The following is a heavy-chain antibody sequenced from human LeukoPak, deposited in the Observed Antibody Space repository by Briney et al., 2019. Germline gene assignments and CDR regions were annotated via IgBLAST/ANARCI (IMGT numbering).Heavy chain of an antibody. V-gene: IGHV1-18*01. D-gene: IGHD3-10*01. CDR1: GYTFTSYG. Sequence: ASVKVSCKASGYTFTSYGISWVRQAPGQGLEWMGWISAYNGNTNYAQKLQGRVTMTTDTSTSTAYMGLRSLRSDDTAVYYCARDRLGPYYYGSGSYYNYYYGMDVWGQGTTVTVSS. CDR3: ARDRLGPYYYGSGSYYNYYYGMDV. CDR2: ISAYNGNT. J-gene: IGHJ6*02.